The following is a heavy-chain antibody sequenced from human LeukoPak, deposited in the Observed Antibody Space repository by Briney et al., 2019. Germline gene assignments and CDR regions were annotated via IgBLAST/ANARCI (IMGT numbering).Heavy chain of an antibody. Sequence: ASVKVSCKASGYTFTGYYMHWVRQAPGQGLEWMGRINPNSGGTNYAQKFQGRVTMTRDTSISTAYMELSRLRSDDTAVYYCAREIRVGNWFDPWGQGTLVTVSS. CDR3: AREIRVGNWFDP. J-gene: IGHJ5*02. CDR2: INPNSGGT. D-gene: IGHD3-10*01. V-gene: IGHV1-2*06. CDR1: GYTFTGYY.